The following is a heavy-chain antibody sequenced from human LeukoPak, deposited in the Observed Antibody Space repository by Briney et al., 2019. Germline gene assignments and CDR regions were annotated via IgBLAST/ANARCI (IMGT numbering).Heavy chain of an antibody. CDR2: ISSSSSYI. Sequence: PGGSLRLSCAASGFTFSRYSLSWVRQAPGKGLEWVSSISSSSSYIYYADSVKGRFTISRDNAKNSLYLQMNSLRAEDTAVYYCARDPIGGYSYGNGNAFDIWGQGTMVTVSS. CDR3: ARDPIGGYSYGNGNAFDI. J-gene: IGHJ3*02. D-gene: IGHD5-18*01. CDR1: GFTFSRYS. V-gene: IGHV3-21*01.